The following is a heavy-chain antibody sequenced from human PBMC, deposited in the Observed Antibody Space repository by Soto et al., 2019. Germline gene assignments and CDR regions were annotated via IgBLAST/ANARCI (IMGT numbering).Heavy chain of an antibody. J-gene: IGHJ4*02. Sequence: QVHLVESGGGVVQPGRSLRLSCAASGFTFSTYAIHWVRQAPGKGLEWVAVISYDGSNKYYADSVKGRFTISRDNSKNTLYLQMNSLRAEDTAVYYCARGWRHLDDWGQGTLVTVSS. CDR2: ISYDGSNK. CDR3: ARGWRHLDD. D-gene: IGHD6-25*01. V-gene: IGHV3-30-3*01. CDR1: GFTFSTYA.